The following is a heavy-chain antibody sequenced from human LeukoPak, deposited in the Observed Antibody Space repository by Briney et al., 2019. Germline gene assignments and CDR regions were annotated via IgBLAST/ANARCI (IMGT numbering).Heavy chain of an antibody. CDR3: AREGPGYSYGSSGY. CDR2: ISSSSSAI. J-gene: IGHJ4*02. CDR1: GFTFSSYS. D-gene: IGHD5-18*01. Sequence: GGSLRLSCAASGFTFSSYSMNWVRQAPGKGLEWVSYISSSSSAIYYADSVKGRFTISRDNAKNSLYLQMNSLRDEDTAVYYCAREGPGYSYGSSGYWGQGTLVTVSS. V-gene: IGHV3-48*02.